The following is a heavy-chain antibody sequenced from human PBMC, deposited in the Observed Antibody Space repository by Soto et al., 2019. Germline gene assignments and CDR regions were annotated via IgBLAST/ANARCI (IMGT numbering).Heavy chain of an antibody. CDR2: IKKKTDGGTT. D-gene: IGHD6-19*01. V-gene: IGHV3-15*01. CDR3: RNQWLD. Sequence: GGSLRLSCAASGFTFSDAWMSWVRQAPGKGLEWVSLIKKKTDGGTTDYAAPVKGRFTISRDDSKNTVYLQMSSLKTEYTAGYYCRNQWLDWGQGILVTVYS. J-gene: IGHJ4*02. CDR1: GFTFSDAW.